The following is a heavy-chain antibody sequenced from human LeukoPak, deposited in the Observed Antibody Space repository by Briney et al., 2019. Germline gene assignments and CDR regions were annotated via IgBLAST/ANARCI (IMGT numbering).Heavy chain of an antibody. J-gene: IGHJ4*02. CDR1: GYAFTGYY. CDR2: INPNSGDT. Sequence: GASVKVSCKASGYAFTGYYMHWVRRAPGQGLEWMGWINPNSGDTNYAQKFQGRVTMTRDTSISTAYMELSRLRSDDTVVYYCARDYYDSSGNLGYWGQGTLVTVSS. V-gene: IGHV1-2*02. CDR3: ARDYYDSSGNLGY. D-gene: IGHD3-22*01.